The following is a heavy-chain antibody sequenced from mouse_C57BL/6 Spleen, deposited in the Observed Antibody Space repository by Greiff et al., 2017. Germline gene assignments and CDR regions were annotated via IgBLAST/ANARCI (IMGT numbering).Heavy chain of an antibody. Sequence: EVQLQQSGPELVKPGASVKISCKASGYTFTDYYMNWVKQSHGKSLEWIGDINPNNGGTSYNQKFKGKATLTVDKSSSTAYMELRSLTSEDSAVYYCARPLRGNAMDYWGQGTTLTVSS. CDR1: GYTFTDYY. V-gene: IGHV1-26*01. CDR2: INPNNGGT. D-gene: IGHD1-1*01. J-gene: IGHJ2*01. CDR3: ARPLRGNAMDY.